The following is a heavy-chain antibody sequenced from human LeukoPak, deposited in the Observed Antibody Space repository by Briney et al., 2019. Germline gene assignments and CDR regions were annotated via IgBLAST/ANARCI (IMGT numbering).Heavy chain of an antibody. V-gene: IGHV1-58*01. CDR1: GFTFTSSA. CDR2: IVVGSGNT. J-gene: IGHJ6*03. D-gene: IGHD1-1*01. Sequence: AASVKVSCKASGFTFTSSAVQWGRQARGQRLEWVGWIVVGSGNTNYAQKFQERVTITRDMSTSTAYMELSSLRSEDTAVYYCAADRSSATGTDGSYMDVWGKGTTVTVSS. CDR3: AADRSSATGTDGSYMDV.